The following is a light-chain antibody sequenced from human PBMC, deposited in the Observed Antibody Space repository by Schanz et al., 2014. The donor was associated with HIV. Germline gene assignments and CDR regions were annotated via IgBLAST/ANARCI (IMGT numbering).Light chain of an antibody. CDR3: SSFAGNDKMI. CDR2: EVS. Sequence: QSALTQPASVSGSPGQSITISCTGTSSDVGKYNLVSWYQQHPGRAPKVMIYEVSKRPSGASHRFSGSKSGNTASLTISGLQAEDEADYYCSSFAGNDKMIFGGGTKLTVL. V-gene: IGLV2-23*02. J-gene: IGLJ2*01. CDR1: SSDVGKYNL.